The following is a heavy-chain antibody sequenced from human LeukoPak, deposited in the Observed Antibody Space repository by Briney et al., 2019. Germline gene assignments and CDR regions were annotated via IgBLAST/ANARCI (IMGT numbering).Heavy chain of an antibody. CDR2: INSDGSST. V-gene: IGHV3-74*01. J-gene: IGHJ6*03. Sequence: GGSLRLSCAASGFTFSSYWMHWVRQAPGKGLVWVSRINSDGSSTSYADSVKGRFTISRDNAKNTLYLQMSSLRAEDTAVYYCARASLHLGELSLYYYYMDVWGKGTTVTVSS. CDR1: GFTFSSYW. CDR3: ARASLHLGELSLYYYYMDV. D-gene: IGHD3-16*02.